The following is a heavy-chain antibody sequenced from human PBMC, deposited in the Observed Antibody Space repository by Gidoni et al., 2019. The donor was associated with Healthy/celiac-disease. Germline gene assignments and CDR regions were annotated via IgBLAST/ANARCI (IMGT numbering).Heavy chain of an antibody. CDR2: IYHSGST. Sequence: QLQLQESGSGLVKPSQTLSLTCAVSGGSISSGGYSWSWIRQPPGKGLEWIGYIYHSGSTYYNPSLKSRVTISVDRSKNQFSLKLSSVTAADTAVYYCARGDYGSGSYAVLTERTYFDYWGQGTLVTVSS. V-gene: IGHV4-30-2*01. CDR3: ARGDYGSGSYAVLTERTYFDY. D-gene: IGHD3-10*01. CDR1: GGSISSGGYS. J-gene: IGHJ4*02.